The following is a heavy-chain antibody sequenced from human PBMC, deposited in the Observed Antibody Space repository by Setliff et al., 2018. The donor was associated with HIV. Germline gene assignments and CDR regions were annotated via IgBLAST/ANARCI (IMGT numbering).Heavy chain of an antibody. J-gene: IGHJ4*02. CDR1: GGSFSGYY. V-gene: IGHV4-34*01. Sequence: SESLSLTCAVYGGSFSGYYWSWLRQPPGKGLEWIGEINHPGITNYNPSLKSRVTISIDTSKNQFSLKLSSVTAADTAVYYCARHSPSDYWGQGTLVTVSS. CDR2: INHPGIT. CDR3: ARHSPSDY.